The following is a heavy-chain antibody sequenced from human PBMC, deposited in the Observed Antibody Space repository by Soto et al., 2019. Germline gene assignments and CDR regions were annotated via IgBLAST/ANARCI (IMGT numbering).Heavy chain of an antibody. D-gene: IGHD3-22*01. CDR3: ARGTVVYYTHIEY. J-gene: IGHJ4*02. CDR1: GDSISSGGSS. Sequence: QLQLQESGSGLVKPSQTLSLTCSVSGDSISSGGSSWSWIRQTPGKGLEWIGYLYHTGSTFYNPSPKIRGTISGDRSKNQFSLTLSSVSAADTAVYYCARGTVVYYTHIEYWGQGTLVTVSS. CDR2: LYHTGST. V-gene: IGHV4-30-2*01.